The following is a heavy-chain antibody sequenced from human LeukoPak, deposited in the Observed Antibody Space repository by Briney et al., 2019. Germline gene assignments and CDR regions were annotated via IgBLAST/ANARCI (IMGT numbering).Heavy chain of an antibody. D-gene: IGHD3-22*01. V-gene: IGHV4-59*01. J-gene: IGHJ4*02. CDR1: GGSISSYH. Sequence: SETLSLTCTVSGGSISSYHWSWIRQPPGKGLEWIGYIYYSGSTNYNPSLKSRVTISVDTSKNQFSLKLSSVTAADTAVYYCARGGYDSSGYYYFFDYWGQGTLVSVS. CDR2: IYYSGST. CDR3: ARGGYDSSGYYYFFDY.